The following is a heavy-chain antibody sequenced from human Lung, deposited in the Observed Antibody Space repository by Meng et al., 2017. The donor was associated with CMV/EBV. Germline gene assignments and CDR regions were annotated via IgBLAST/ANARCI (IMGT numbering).Heavy chain of an antibody. CDR3: ASDYGGNSALY. J-gene: IGHJ4*02. CDR2: INHSGST. D-gene: IGHD4-23*01. V-gene: IGHV4-34*01. Sequence: SETLSLTCAVYGGSFSGYYWSWIRQPPGKGLEWIGEINHSGSTNYNPSLKSRVTILVDTSKNQFSLKLSSVTAADTAVYYCASDYGGNSALYWGQGTLVTVSS. CDR1: GGSFSGYY.